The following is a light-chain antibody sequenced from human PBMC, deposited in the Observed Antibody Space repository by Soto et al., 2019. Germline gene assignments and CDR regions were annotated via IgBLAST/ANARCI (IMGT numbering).Light chain of an antibody. CDR2: GAS. V-gene: IGKV3-15*01. CDR1: QSVSSN. CDR3: QQYNNWTPRT. Sequence: EIVMTQSPATLSVSPGERATLSCRASQSVSSNLAWYQQKPGQDPRLLIYGASTRATGIPARFSGSGSGTEFTLTISSLQSEDFAVYYCQQYNNWTPRTFGQGTKVEIK. J-gene: IGKJ1*01.